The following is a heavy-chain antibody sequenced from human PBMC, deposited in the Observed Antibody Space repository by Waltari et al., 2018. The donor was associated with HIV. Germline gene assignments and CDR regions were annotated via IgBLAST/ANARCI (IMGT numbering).Heavy chain of an antibody. CDR1: GGSISSSSYY. CDR2: IYYSGST. J-gene: IGHJ4*02. CDR3: ARLRGSVAGLPGGFYFDY. D-gene: IGHD6-19*01. V-gene: IGHV4-39*01. Sequence: QMQLQESGPGLVQRSETLSLTCTVSGGSISSSSYYWGWIRQTPGKGLEWLGSIYYSGSTYYNPSLKSRVTISVDTSKNQFSLKLSSVTAADTAVYYCARLRGSVAGLPGGFYFDYWGQGTLVTVSS.